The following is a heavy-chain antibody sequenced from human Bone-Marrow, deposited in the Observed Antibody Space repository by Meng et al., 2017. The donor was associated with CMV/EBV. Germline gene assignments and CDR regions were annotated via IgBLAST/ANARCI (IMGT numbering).Heavy chain of an antibody. CDR3: AAFSGSYYDY. CDR1: GFTFSSYG. V-gene: IGHV3-30*02. D-gene: IGHD1-26*01. Sequence: QVQLVESGGGVVQPWGSLRLSCAASGFTFSSYGMHWVRQAPGKGLEWVAFIRYDGSNKYYADSVKGRFTISRDNSKNTLYLQMNSLRAEDTAVYYCAAFSGSYYDYWGQGTLVTVSS. J-gene: IGHJ4*02. CDR2: IRYDGSNK.